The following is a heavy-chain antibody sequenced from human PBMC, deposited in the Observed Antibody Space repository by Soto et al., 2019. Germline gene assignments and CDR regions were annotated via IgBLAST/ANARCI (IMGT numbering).Heavy chain of an antibody. Sequence: EVQVVESGGGLVQPGGSLRLSCAVSGIDFSHHHMDWVRQAPGKGLEWVGRSRYKADKYSPDYAASVKGRFTISRDGSKNSLYRQMNSLKTDDTAVFYCVCWLWGIGYWGQGTLVTVSP. CDR1: GIDFSHHH. D-gene: IGHD3-16*01. CDR2: SRYKADKYSP. CDR3: VCWLWGIGY. V-gene: IGHV3-72*01. J-gene: IGHJ4*02.